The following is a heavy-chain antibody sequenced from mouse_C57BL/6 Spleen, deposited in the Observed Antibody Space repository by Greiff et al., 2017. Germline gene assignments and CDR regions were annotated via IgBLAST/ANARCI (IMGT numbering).Heavy chain of an antibody. J-gene: IGHJ2*01. CDR3: ARLGLLRYFYY. CDR2: ISSGSSTI. V-gene: IGHV5-17*01. D-gene: IGHD1-1*01. Sequence: EVQLVESGGGLVKPGGSLKLSCAASGFTFSDYGMHWVRQAPEKGLEWVAYISSGSSTIYYAATVKGRFTISRDNAKNTLFLQMTSLRSEDTAMYYCARLGLLRYFYYWGQGTTLTVSS. CDR1: GFTFSDYG.